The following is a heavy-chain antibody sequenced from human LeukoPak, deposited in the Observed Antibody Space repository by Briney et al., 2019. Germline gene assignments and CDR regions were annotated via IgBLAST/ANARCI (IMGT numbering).Heavy chain of an antibody. J-gene: IGHJ4*02. V-gene: IGHV3-21*01. Sequence: GGSLRLSCAASGFTFSSYNMNWVRQAPGKGLEWVSSISSSSSYIYYADSVKGRFTISRDNAKNSLYLQMNSLRAEDTAVYYCARDPRGGYYYDSSGYLDYWGQGTLVTVSS. CDR2: ISSSSSYI. CDR3: ARDPRGGYYYDSSGYLDY. D-gene: IGHD3-22*01. CDR1: GFTFSSYN.